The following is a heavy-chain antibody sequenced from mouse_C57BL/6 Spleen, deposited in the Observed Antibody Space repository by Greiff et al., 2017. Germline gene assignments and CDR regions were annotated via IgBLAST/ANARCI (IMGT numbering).Heavy chain of an antibody. J-gene: IGHJ2*01. CDR2: IDPSDSYT. V-gene: IGHV1-69*01. D-gene: IGHD1-1*01. CDR1: GYTFTSYW. Sequence: VQLQQPGAELVMPGASVKLSCKASGYTFTSYWMHWVKQRPGQGLEWIGEIDPSDSYTNYNQKFKGKSTLTVDKSSSTAYMQLSSLTSEDSAVYYCARGRITTVVYFDYWGQGTTLTVSS. CDR3: ARGRITTVVYFDY.